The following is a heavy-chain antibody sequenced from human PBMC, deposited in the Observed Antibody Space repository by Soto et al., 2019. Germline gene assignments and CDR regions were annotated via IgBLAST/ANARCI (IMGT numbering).Heavy chain of an antibody. J-gene: IGHJ6*02. CDR2: INPSGGST. CDR3: ARDEAITIFGVVIIPNYYYYGMDV. Sequence: ASVKVSCKASGYTFTSYYMHWVRQAPGQGLEWMGIINPSGGSTSYAQKFQGRVTMTRDTSTSTVYMELSSLRSEDTAVYYCARDEAITIFGVVIIPNYYYYGMDVWGQGTTVTVS. CDR1: GYTFTSYY. V-gene: IGHV1-46*01. D-gene: IGHD3-3*01.